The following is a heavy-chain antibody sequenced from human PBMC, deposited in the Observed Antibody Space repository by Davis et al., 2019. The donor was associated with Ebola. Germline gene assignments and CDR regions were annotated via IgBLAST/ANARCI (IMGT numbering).Heavy chain of an antibody. D-gene: IGHD1-26*01. CDR2: IYSRGTT. CDR3: ARDRMGLDWFDP. Sequence: PGGSLRLSCAASGFTFSSYGMHWVRQAPGKGLEWVSVIYSRGTTYYADSVKGRFTISRDNAKNSLYLQMNSLRAEDTAVYYCARDRMGLDWFDPWGQGTLVTVSS. J-gene: IGHJ5*02. CDR1: GFTFSSYG. V-gene: IGHV3-NL1*01.